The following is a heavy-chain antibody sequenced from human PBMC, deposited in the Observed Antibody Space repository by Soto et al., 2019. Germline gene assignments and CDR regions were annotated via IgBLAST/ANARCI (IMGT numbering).Heavy chain of an antibody. D-gene: IGHD3-10*01. Sequence: GGSLRLSCAASGFSFSDYEMNWFRQTPGKGLEWLSYISSSGGTIKYADSVKGRFTISRDNAKNSLYLQMHSLRADDTAVYYCARDAFEIYYKFGLDVWGQGTPVTVS. V-gene: IGHV3-48*03. CDR1: GFSFSDYE. J-gene: IGHJ6*02. CDR2: ISSSGGTI. CDR3: ARDAFEIYYKFGLDV.